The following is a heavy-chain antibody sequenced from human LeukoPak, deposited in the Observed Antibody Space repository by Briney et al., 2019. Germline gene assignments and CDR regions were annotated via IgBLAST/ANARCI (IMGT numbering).Heavy chain of an antibody. CDR1: GFTFSTYG. V-gene: IGHV3-30*02. CDR3: AKDRGSTSSYDTSSYDI. J-gene: IGHJ3*02. CDR2: IRYDGSEK. Sequence: PGGSLRLSCAASGFTFSTYGMHWVRQAPGKGLEWVAFIRYDGSEKYYAGSVKGRFTISRDNSKNTPYLQMNSLRVEDTAVYYCAKDRGSTSSYDTSSYDIWGQGTMVTVSS. D-gene: IGHD2-2*01.